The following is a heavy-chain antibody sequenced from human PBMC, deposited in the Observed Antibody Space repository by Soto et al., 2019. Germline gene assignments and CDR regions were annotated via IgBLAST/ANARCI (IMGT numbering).Heavy chain of an antibody. CDR3: ARDQGVAAAGITWCDP. CDR1: GGSMNSYH. V-gene: IGHV4-4*07. D-gene: IGHD6-13*01. CDR2: IHRSGST. Sequence: SETLSLTCTVSGGSMNSYHWSWIRQPAGKGLEWIGHIHRSGSTNYNPSLKSRVTMSVDTSKNQFSLRLMSVTAADTAVYYCARDQGVAAAGITWCDPWGQGSLVTVSS. J-gene: IGHJ5*02.